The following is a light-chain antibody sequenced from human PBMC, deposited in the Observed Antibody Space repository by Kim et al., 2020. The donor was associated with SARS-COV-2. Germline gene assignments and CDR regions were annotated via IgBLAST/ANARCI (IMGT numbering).Light chain of an antibody. CDR2: GAS. J-gene: IGKJ5*01. V-gene: IGKV1-17*01. CDR3: LQHSTYPIT. Sequence: ASVGDRFTITCRESQDIRNDLGWYQQNPGRAPKRLIYGASSLQSGVPSRFSGSGSGTEFTLTISSVQPEDFATYFCLQHSTYPITFGQGTRLEIK. CDR1: QDIRND.